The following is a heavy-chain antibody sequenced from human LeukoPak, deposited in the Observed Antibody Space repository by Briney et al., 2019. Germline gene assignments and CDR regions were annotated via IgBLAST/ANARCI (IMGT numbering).Heavy chain of an antibody. CDR3: ARYPPYCTSTSCYGHDAFDI. Sequence: GGSLRLSCAASGFTVSSNYMSWVRQAPGKGLEWVANIKQDGSEKYYVDSVKGRFTISRDNAKNSLYLQMSSLRADDTAVYYCARYPPYCTSTSCYGHDAFDIWGQGTMVTVSS. CDR2: IKQDGSEK. V-gene: IGHV3-7*01. J-gene: IGHJ3*02. D-gene: IGHD2-2*01. CDR1: GFTVSSNY.